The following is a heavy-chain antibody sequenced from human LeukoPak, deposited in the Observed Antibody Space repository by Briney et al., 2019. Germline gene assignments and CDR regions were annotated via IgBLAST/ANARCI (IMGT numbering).Heavy chain of an antibody. CDR1: GGSISSSSYY. V-gene: IGHV4-39*01. J-gene: IGHJ4*02. D-gene: IGHD3-22*01. CDR3: ALKPAYYDSSGSTDY. CDR2: IYYSGST. Sequence: SETLSLTCTVSGGSISSSSYYWGWIRQPPGKGLEWIGSIYYSGSTYYNPSLKSRVTISVGTSKNQFSLKLSSVTAADTAVYYCALKPAYYDSSGSTDYWGQGTLVTVSS.